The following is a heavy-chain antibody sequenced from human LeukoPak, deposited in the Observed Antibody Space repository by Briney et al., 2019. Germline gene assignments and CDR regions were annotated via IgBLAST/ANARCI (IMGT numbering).Heavy chain of an antibody. Sequence: PGGSLRLSCAASGFAFSSYGMHWVRQAPGKGLEWVTFMQYDSYNEYYAESVKGRFTISRDNSKNTLFLHMNSLRVEDTAVYYCAKDEAGSYHKRFDAWGQGILVSVSS. CDR1: GFAFSSYG. CDR3: AKDEAGSYHKRFDA. CDR2: MQYDSYNE. J-gene: IGHJ5*02. D-gene: IGHD3-10*01. V-gene: IGHV3-30*02.